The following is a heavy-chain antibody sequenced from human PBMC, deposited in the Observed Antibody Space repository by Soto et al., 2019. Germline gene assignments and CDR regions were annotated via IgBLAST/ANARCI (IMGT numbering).Heavy chain of an antibody. CDR2: ISGSGGST. V-gene: IGHV3-23*01. D-gene: IGHD6-13*01. CDR1: GFTFSSYA. Sequence: PGGSLRLSCSASGFTFSSYAMSWVRQAPGKGLEWVSAISGSGGSTYYADSVKGRFTISRDNSKNTLYLQMNILRAEDTAVYYCAKGYTAAADLNWFDPWGQGTLVTVSS. J-gene: IGHJ5*02. CDR3: AKGYTAAADLNWFDP.